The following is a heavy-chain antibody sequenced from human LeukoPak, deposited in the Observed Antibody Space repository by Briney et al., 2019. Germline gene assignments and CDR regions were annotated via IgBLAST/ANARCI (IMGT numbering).Heavy chain of an antibody. J-gene: IGHJ3*02. CDR3: ARDFKRVGIDAFDI. Sequence: ASVKVSCKASGYTFTGYYMHWVRQAPGQGLEWMGWINPNSGGTNYAQKFQGRVTMTRDTSISTAYMELSRLRSDDTAVYYCARDFKRVGIDAFDIWGQGTMVTVSS. V-gene: IGHV1-2*02. CDR1: GYTFTGYY. CDR2: INPNSGGT. D-gene: IGHD1-26*01.